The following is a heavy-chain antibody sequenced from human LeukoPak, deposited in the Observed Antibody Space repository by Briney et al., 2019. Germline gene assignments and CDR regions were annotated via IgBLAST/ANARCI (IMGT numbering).Heavy chain of an antibody. CDR1: GGSFTGYY. Sequence: SETLSLTCAVYGGSFTGYYWSWVRQPPGKGLEWIGEINHSGSTNYNPSLKSRVTISVDTSKNQFSLKLTSVTAADTAVYYCARRAARRDGYKWGKGTQVTVSS. D-gene: IGHD5-24*01. CDR2: INHSGST. CDR3: ARRAARRDGYK. V-gene: IGHV4-34*01. J-gene: IGHJ4*02.